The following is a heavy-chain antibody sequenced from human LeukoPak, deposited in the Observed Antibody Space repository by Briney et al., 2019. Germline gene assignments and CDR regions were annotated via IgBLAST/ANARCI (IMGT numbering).Heavy chain of an antibody. CDR2: IYYSGST. V-gene: IGHV4-59*08. D-gene: IGHD2-15*01. CDR1: GASISSYY. CDR3: VRRGWRPDHIHFDN. Sequence: PSETLSLTCTVSGASISSYYWSWIRQPPGKGLEWIGYIYYSGSTNYNPSLKSRVTIAIDTSKNQLSLKLRSVTAADTAIYYCVRRGWRPDHIHFDNWGQGTLVTVSS. J-gene: IGHJ4*02.